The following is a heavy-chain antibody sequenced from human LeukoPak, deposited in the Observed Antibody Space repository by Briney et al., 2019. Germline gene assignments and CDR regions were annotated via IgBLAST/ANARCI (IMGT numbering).Heavy chain of an antibody. V-gene: IGHV3-21*01. Sequence: GGSLRLSCAASGFTFSSCSRSWVRQAPRKGLEWVSSITSCSSYIYYTDSVKGRFTISRDNAKNSLYLQMNSLRAEDTAVYYCARDWGLGRGWLQFRGGYGMDVWGQGTTVTVSS. J-gene: IGHJ6*02. D-gene: IGHD5-24*01. CDR2: ITSCSSYI. CDR3: ARDWGLGRGWLQFRGGYGMDV. CDR1: GFTFSSCS.